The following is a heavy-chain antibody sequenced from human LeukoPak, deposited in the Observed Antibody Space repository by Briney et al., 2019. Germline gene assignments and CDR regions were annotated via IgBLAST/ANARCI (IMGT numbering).Heavy chain of an antibody. J-gene: IGHJ5*02. Sequence: GGSLRLSCAASGFTVSGNYMNWVRQAPGKGLEWVSIIYPNGYTHYADSVKGRFTISRDNSKNTLYLQMNSLRAEDTALYFCARDNSPSDGYILFDDWGQGTLVTVSS. CDR3: ARDNSPSDGYILFDD. CDR1: GFTVSGNY. CDR2: IYPNGYT. V-gene: IGHV3-53*01. D-gene: IGHD5-24*01.